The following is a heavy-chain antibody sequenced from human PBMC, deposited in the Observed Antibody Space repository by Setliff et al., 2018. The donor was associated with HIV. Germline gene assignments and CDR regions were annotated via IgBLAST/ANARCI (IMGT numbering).Heavy chain of an antibody. V-gene: IGHV4-39*01. CDR3: AAPRGMSTILVY. J-gene: IGHJ4*02. Sequence: NPSETLSLTCTVSGDSIRSGDYYWSWIRQSPGKGLEWIGEINHSGSTNYNPSLKSRVIISIDTSKKQFSLKLTSVTAADTATYYCAAPRGMSTILVYWGQGSLVTVSS. CDR1: GDSIRSGDYY. CDR2: INHSGST. D-gene: IGHD3-9*01.